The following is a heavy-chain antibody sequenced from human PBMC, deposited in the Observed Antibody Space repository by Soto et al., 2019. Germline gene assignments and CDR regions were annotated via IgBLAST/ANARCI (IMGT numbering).Heavy chain of an antibody. D-gene: IGHD6-19*01. CDR1: GFTFSSYG. V-gene: IGHV3-33*01. Sequence: VQLVESGGGVVQPGRSLRLSCAASGFTFSSYGMHWVRQAPGKGLEWVAVIWYDGSNKYYADSVKGRFTISRDNSKNTLYLQMNSLRAEDTAVYYCARVLQWLVLDYYYGMDVWGQGTTVTVSS. CDR2: IWYDGSNK. J-gene: IGHJ6*02. CDR3: ARVLQWLVLDYYYGMDV.